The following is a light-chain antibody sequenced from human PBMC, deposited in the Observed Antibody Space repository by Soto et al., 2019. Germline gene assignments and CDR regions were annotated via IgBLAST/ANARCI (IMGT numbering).Light chain of an antibody. J-gene: IGKJ2*01. Sequence: EIVLTQSPGTLYLSPGQRATLSCRASQTVSNSYLAWYQHTPGQAPRLLIHGASTRATGIPDRISRSGSRTEFTLNLNRLEPEDVAVYCCQRYGRSPHSFGRGTKFEIK. CDR1: QTVSNSY. CDR3: QRYGRSPHS. V-gene: IGKV3-20*01. CDR2: GAS.